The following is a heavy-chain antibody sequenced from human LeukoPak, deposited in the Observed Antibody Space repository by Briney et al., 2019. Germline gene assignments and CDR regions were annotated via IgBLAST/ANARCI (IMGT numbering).Heavy chain of an antibody. V-gene: IGHV6-1*01. CDR2: TYYRSKWYN. CDR3: ARDANLDY. CDR1: GDSVSSDTAA. J-gene: IGHJ4*02. Sequence: QTLSLTCAISGDSVSSDTAAWNWIRQSPSRGLEWLGRTYYRSKWYNQYSVSVRSRIIIKADTSKNQFSLQLNSVTPEDTAVYYCARDANLDYWGQGTLVTVSS.